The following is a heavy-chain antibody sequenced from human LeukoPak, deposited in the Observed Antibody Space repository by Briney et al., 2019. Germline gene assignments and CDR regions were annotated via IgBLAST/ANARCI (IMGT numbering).Heavy chain of an antibody. Sequence: PGGSLRLSCAASGFTFSSYAMSWVRQAPGKGLEWVSAISGSGGSTYYADSVKGRFTISRDNSKNTLYLQMNSLRAEDTAVYYCARVRGYDFWSGYSDYWGQGTLVTVSS. CDR1: GFTFSSYA. D-gene: IGHD3-3*01. J-gene: IGHJ4*02. V-gene: IGHV3-23*01. CDR2: ISGSGGST. CDR3: ARVRGYDFWSGYSDY.